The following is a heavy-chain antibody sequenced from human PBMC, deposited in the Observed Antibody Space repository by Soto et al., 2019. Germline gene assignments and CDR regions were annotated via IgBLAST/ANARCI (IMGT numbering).Heavy chain of an antibody. D-gene: IGHD6-25*01. CDR2: IYYDGTT. Sequence: SETLSLTCAVSGASISRYYWSWIRQPPGKRLEWIAYIYYDGTTNYNPSLKSRVTISVDTSKKEVALKLRSVTAADTAMYYCATGGTQAADYWGQGXLVTVSS. CDR3: ATGGTQAADY. J-gene: IGHJ4*02. V-gene: IGHV4-59*01. CDR1: GASISRYY.